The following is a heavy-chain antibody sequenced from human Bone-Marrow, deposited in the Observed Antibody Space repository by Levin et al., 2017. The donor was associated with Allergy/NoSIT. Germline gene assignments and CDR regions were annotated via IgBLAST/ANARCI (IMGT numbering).Heavy chain of an antibody. CDR1: GFSFDDYA. V-gene: IGHV3-9*01. CDR3: AKDSGSGSYYSWKWFES. Sequence: LSLTCAASGFSFDDYAIHWVRQVPGKGLEWVAGISWNSGSMGYADPVQGRFTISRDNAKNSVFLQMNSLRSEDTALYYCAKDSGSGSYYSWKWFESWGQGTLVIVSS. CDR2: ISWNSGSM. D-gene: IGHD3-10*01. J-gene: IGHJ5*01.